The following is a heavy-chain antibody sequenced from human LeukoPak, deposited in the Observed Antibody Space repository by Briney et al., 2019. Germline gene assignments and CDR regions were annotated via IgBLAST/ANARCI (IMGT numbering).Heavy chain of an antibody. D-gene: IGHD5-12*01. V-gene: IGHV4-30-4*01. J-gene: IGHJ6*02. CDR2: IYYSGST. Sequence: SETLSLTCTVSGGSISSGDYYWSWIRQPPGKGLEWIGYIYYSGSTYYNPSLKSRVTISVDTSKNQFSLKLSSVTAADTAVYYCAREDIDYYGMDVWGQGTTVTVSS. CDR3: AREDIDYYGMDV. CDR1: GGSISSGDYY.